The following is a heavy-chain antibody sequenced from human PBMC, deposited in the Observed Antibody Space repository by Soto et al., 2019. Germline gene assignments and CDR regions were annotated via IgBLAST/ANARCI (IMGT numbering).Heavy chain of an antibody. J-gene: IGHJ5*02. CDR3: ARDYDILTGYDDNWFDP. Sequence: PGGSLRLSCAASGFTFSSYAMHWVRQAPGKGLEWVAVISYDGSNKYYADSVKGRFTISRDNSKNTLYLQMNSLRAEDTAVYYCARDYDILTGYDDNWFDPWSQGTLVTVSS. V-gene: IGHV3-30-3*01. CDR2: ISYDGSNK. CDR1: GFTFSSYA. D-gene: IGHD3-9*01.